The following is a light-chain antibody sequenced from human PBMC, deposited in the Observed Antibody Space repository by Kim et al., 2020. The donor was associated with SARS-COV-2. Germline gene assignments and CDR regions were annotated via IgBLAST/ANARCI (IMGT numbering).Light chain of an antibody. J-gene: IGLJ2*01. CDR1: SGAVTSGYY. Sequence: QAVVTQEPSLTMSPGGTVTLTCAPRSGAVTSGYYPNWFQQKPGQAPRALIYKTNNRHSWTPARFSGSLLGGKAALTLSGVQPDDEADYYCLLQYGGAWVFGGGTQLTVL. CDR3: LLQYGGAWV. CDR2: KTN. V-gene: IGLV7-43*01.